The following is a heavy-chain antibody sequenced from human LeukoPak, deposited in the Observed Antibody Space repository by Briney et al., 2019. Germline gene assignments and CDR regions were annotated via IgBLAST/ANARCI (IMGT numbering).Heavy chain of an antibody. V-gene: IGHV3-53*01. CDR2: IYSGGST. J-gene: IGHJ3*01. D-gene: IGHD3-22*01. Sequence: GRSLRLSCAASGLTVRSSYMNWVRQAPGKGLEWVSVIYSGGSTYYADSVKGRFTISRDNSKNTLHLQMNSLRAEDTAVYYCAKARIVVIPPADALDVWGQGTLVTVSS. CDR1: GLTVRSSY. CDR3: AKARIVVIPPADALDV.